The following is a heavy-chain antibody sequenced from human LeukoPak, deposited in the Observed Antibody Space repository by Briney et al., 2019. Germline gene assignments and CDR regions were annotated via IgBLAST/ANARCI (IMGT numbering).Heavy chain of an antibody. J-gene: IGHJ4*02. Sequence: PSETLSLTCTVSGGSISSGDYYWSWIRQPPGKGLEWIGYIYYSGSTYYNPSLKSRVTISVDTSKNQFSLKLSSVTAADTAVYCCARTLGGDFGDYFDYWGQGTLVTVSS. V-gene: IGHV4-30-4*08. CDR1: GGSISSGDYY. CDR3: ARTLGGDFGDYFDY. CDR2: IYYSGST. D-gene: IGHD2-21*01.